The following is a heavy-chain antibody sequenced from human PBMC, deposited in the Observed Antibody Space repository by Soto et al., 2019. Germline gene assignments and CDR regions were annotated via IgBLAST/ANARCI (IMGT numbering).Heavy chain of an antibody. V-gene: IGHV1-8*01. Sequence: QVQLVQSGAEVREPGASVKVSCKASGYSFTSLDINWVRQTAGQGLEWMGWMEPSTGRTGYAQKFQSRVTTTGDTSINTAYMELTTLTSDDTAFYYCARGVSAGVDYWGQGTLVIVSS. J-gene: IGHJ4*02. D-gene: IGHD1-26*01. CDR1: GYSFTSLD. CDR3: ARGVSAGVDY. CDR2: MEPSTGRT.